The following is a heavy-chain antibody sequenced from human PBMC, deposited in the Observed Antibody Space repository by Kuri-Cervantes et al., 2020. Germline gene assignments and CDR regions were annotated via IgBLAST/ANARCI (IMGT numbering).Heavy chain of an antibody. CDR2: IKQDESEK. V-gene: IGHV3-7*03. CDR1: GFTLSTYS. Sequence: LSLTCAASGFTLSTYSMLGGRQAPGKGPEWVANIKQDESEKHLVDSVRGRFAISRDNAKNSLYLQMNSLRPEDTAVYYCARTITGTTWTVDYYYYYGMDVWGQGTTVTDSS. CDR3: ARTITGTTWTVDYYYYYGMDV. J-gene: IGHJ6*02. D-gene: IGHD1-7*01.